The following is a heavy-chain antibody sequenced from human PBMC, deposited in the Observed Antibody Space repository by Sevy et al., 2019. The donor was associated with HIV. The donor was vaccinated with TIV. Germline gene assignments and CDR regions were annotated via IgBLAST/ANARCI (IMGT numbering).Heavy chain of an antibody. CDR3: ARVRSSDPYYYYYGMDV. V-gene: IGHV3-33*01. Sequence: GGSLRLSCAASGFTFSSYGMHWVRQAPGKGLEWVAVIWYDGSNKYYADSVKGRFTISTDNSKNTLYLQMNSLRAEDTAVYYCARVRSSDPYYYYYGMDVWGQGTTVTVSS. CDR1: GFTFSSYG. J-gene: IGHJ6*02. D-gene: IGHD1-26*01. CDR2: IWYDGSNK.